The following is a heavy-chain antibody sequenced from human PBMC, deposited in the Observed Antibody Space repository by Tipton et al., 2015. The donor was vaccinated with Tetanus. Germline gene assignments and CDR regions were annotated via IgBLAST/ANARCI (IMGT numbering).Heavy chain of an antibody. CDR3: ARGNAMVATIFFAQ. D-gene: IGHD1-26*01. CDR2: IHTRGIT. CDR1: PDSISTYY. J-gene: IGHJ4*02. Sequence: TLSLTCTVSPDSISTYYWNWIRQPTGKGLEWIGRIHTRGITNYNPSLKTRVTMSLDTSKNQFSLELTSVTAADTAVYYCARGNAMVATIFFAQWGQGTLITVSS. V-gene: IGHV4-4*07.